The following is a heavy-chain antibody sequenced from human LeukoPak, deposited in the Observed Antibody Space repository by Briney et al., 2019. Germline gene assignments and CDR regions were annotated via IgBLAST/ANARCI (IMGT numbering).Heavy chain of an antibody. J-gene: IGHJ4*02. CDR2: IYSGGST. CDR3: ARQSGNYVYFDY. V-gene: IGHV3-66*04. Sequence: GGSLRLSCAASGFIVSSHYMSWVRQAPGKGLEWVSVIYSGGSTDYADSVKGRFTISRDNSKNTLYLQMSSLSAEDTAVYYCARQSGNYVYFDYWGQGTLVTVSS. D-gene: IGHD1-26*01. CDR1: GFIVSSHY.